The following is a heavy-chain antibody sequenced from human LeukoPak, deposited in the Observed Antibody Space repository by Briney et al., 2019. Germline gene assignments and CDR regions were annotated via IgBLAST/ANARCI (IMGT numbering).Heavy chain of an antibody. V-gene: IGHV3-30-3*01. J-gene: IGHJ2*01. CDR1: GFTFSSYA. CDR3: ARDRAMVRGVIPWYFDL. Sequence: GRSLRLSCAASGFTFSSYAMHWVRQAPGKGLEWVAVISYDGSNKYYADSVKGRFTISRDNSKNTLYLQMNSLRTEDTAVYYCARDRAMVRGVIPWYFDLWGRGTLVTVSS. CDR2: ISYDGSNK. D-gene: IGHD3-10*01.